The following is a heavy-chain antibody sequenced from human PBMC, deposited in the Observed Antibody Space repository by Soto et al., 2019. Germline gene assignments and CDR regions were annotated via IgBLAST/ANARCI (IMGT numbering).Heavy chain of an antibody. CDR3: ARRPLNSNGAY. V-gene: IGHV3-53*01. CDR1: GFTVSSND. CDR2: IYSSGST. D-gene: IGHD3-22*01. J-gene: IGHJ4*02. Sequence: EVQLVESGGDLIQPGGSLRLSFAASGFTVSSNDMSWVRQAPGKGLEWVSLIYSSGSTKYADSVKGRFTISRDNSKNTVHLQMNTLRTDDTAVYYCARRPLNSNGAYWGQGTLVTVSS.